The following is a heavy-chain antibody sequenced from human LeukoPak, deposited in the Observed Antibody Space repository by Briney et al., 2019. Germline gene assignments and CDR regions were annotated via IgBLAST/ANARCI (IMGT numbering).Heavy chain of an antibody. CDR2: ISSSSSYI. CDR3: ARAVRGEQWLFDY. V-gene: IGHV3-21*01. D-gene: IGHD6-19*01. J-gene: IGHJ4*02. CDR1: GFTFSSYS. Sequence: AGGSLRLSCAASGFTFSSYSMNWVRQAPGKGLEWVSSISSSSSYIYYADSVKGRFTISRDNAKNSLYLQMNSLRAEDTAVYYCARAVRGEQWLFDYWGQGTLVTVSS.